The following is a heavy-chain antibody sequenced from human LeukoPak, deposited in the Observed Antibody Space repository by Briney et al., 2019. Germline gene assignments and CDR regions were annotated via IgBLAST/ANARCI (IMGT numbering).Heavy chain of an antibody. J-gene: IGHJ6*03. CDR3: ARAYYYYMDV. Sequence: SETLSLTCAVSGASISSSNYYWGWVRQSPGKGLEWIGEIYHRGSTNYTPSLESRATISVDKSKNQFSLKLNSVTAADTAVYYCARAYYYYMDVWGKGTTVSVSS. CDR1: GASISSSNYY. V-gene: IGHV4-39*07. CDR2: IYHRGST.